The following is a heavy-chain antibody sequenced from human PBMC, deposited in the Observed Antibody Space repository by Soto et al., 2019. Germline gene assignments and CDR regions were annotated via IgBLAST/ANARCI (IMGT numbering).Heavy chain of an antibody. V-gene: IGHV3-33*01. CDR2: IWYDGSNK. CDR3: ARDHYGQGSGWFDP. J-gene: IGHJ5*02. Sequence: GGSLRLSCAASGFTFSSYGMHWVRQAPGKGLEWVAVIWYDGSNKYYADSVKGRFTISRDNSKNTLYLQKNSLRAEDTAVYYCARDHYGQGSGWFDPWGQGTLVTVSS. D-gene: IGHD4-17*01. CDR1: GFTFSSYG.